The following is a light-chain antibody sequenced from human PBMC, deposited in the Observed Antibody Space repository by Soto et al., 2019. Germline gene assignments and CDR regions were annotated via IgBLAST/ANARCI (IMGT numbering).Light chain of an antibody. J-gene: IGKJ1*01. CDR1: QGISSW. Sequence: DIQMPQSPSTLSASVGDRVTITCRASQGISSWLAWYQQIPGKAPKFLIYKASNLKSGVPSSFSGNGSVPEVTLTISSLQPEDYANYYCQQYNSLPWTFGQGTKVEIK. V-gene: IGKV1-5*03. CDR2: KAS. CDR3: QQYNSLPWT.